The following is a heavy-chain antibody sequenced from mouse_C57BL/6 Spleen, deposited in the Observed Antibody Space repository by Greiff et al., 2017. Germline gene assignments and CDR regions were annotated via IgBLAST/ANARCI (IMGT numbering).Heavy chain of an antibody. CDR2: IYPGSGST. V-gene: IGHV1-55*01. J-gene: IGHJ4*01. CDR1: GYTFTSYW. Sequence: VQLQQPGAELVKPGASVKMSCKASGYTFTSYWITWVKQRPGQGLEWIGDIYPGSGSTNYNEKFKSKATLTVDTSSSTAYMQLSSLPSEASAVYYCATAPVGYAMDYWGQGTSVTVSS. CDR3: ATAPVGYAMDY. D-gene: IGHD1-1*01.